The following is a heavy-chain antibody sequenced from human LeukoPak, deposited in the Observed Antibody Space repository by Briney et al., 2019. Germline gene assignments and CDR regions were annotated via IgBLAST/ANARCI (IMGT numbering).Heavy chain of an antibody. CDR3: ARDSYGSGSNWFDP. V-gene: IGHV4-34*01. CDR2: INHSGST. J-gene: IGHJ5*02. CDR1: GGSFSGYY. Sequence: SETLSLTCAVYGGSFSGYYWSWVRQPPGKGLEWIGEINHSGSTNYHPSLKSRVTISVDTAKNQFSLKLSSVTAADTAVYYCARDSYGSGSNWFDPWGQGTLVTVSS. D-gene: IGHD3-10*01.